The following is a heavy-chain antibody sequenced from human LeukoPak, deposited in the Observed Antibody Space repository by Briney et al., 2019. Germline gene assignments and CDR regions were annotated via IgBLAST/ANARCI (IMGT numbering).Heavy chain of an antibody. D-gene: IGHD3-3*01. CDR3: ARGDYDFWSGYKPYFDY. V-gene: IGHV1-18*01. Sequence: ASVKVSCKASGYTFTSYGISWVRQAPGQGLEWMGWISAYNGNTNYAQKLQGRVTMTTDTSTSTAYMELRSLRSDDTAVYYCARGDYDFWSGYKPYFDYWGQGTLVTVSS. J-gene: IGHJ4*02. CDR1: GYTFTSYG. CDR2: ISAYNGNT.